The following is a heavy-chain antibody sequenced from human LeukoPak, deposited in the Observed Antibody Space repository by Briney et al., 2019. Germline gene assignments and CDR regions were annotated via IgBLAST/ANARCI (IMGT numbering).Heavy chain of an antibody. Sequence: SETLSLTCAVYGESFSGYYWSWIRQPPGKGLEWIGELNHSGSTNYNPSLKSRVTISVDTSKNQLSLKLSSVTAADTAVYYCARGRTYSSSRWFDPWGQGTLVTVSS. D-gene: IGHD6-13*01. V-gene: IGHV4-34*01. CDR2: LNHSGST. CDR3: ARGRTYSSSRWFDP. J-gene: IGHJ5*02. CDR1: GESFSGYY.